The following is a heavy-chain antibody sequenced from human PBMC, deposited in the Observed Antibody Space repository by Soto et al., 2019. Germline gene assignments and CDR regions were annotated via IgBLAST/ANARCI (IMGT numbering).Heavy chain of an antibody. D-gene: IGHD2-8*02. CDR3: ARDLVAKDAFDI. Sequence: PGGSLRLSCAASGFTFNTYWMSWVRQAPGKGLVWVANIKPDGSEKWYVDSVKGRFTISRDNAKNSLYLQMNSLRAEDTAVYYCARDLVAKDAFDIWGQGTMVTVSS. CDR2: IKPDGSEK. V-gene: IGHV3-7*01. J-gene: IGHJ3*02. CDR1: GFTFNTYW.